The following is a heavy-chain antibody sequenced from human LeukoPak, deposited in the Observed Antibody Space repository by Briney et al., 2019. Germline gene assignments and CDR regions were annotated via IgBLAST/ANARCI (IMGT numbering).Heavy chain of an antibody. Sequence: ASVKVSCKASGYTFTSYGISWVRQAPGQGLEWMGIINPSGGSTSYAQKFQGRVTMTRDTSTSTVYMELSSLRSEDTAVYYCARDSSSSGYYLTPIDYWGQGTLVTVSS. V-gene: IGHV1-46*01. J-gene: IGHJ4*02. D-gene: IGHD3-22*01. CDR1: GYTFTSYG. CDR3: ARDSSSSGYYLTPIDY. CDR2: INPSGGST.